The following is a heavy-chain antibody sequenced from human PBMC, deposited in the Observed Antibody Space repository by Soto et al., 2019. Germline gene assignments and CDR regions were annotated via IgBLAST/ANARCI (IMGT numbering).Heavy chain of an antibody. CDR3: ARAQAPAAAFDY. CDR1: GGSISSGGYS. CDR2: IYHSGST. Sequence: QLQLQESGSGLVKPSQTLSLTCAVSGGSISSGGYSWSWIRQPPGKGLEWIGYIYHSGSTYYNPSLKSRVTISVDRSKNQSSLKLRSVTAADTAVYYCARAQAPAAAFDYWGQGTLVTGSS. D-gene: IGHD6-13*01. J-gene: IGHJ4*02. V-gene: IGHV4-30-2*01.